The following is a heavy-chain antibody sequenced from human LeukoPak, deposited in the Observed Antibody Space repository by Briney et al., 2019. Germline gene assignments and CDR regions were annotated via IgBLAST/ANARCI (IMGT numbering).Heavy chain of an antibody. J-gene: IGHJ6*03. CDR2: VDHTGST. D-gene: IGHD3-22*01. CDR3: ARGRVSSSTYYSTYYYYFYMDV. Sequence: LSCAASGFTFSSYNMNWVRQPPGKGLEWIGYVDHTGSTNFNPSLNGRVSISRDTSKNLFSLRLRSVTAADAAVYFCARGRVSSSTYYSTYYYYFYMDVWGKGTTVTVSS. V-gene: IGHV4-59*01. CDR1: GFTFSSYN.